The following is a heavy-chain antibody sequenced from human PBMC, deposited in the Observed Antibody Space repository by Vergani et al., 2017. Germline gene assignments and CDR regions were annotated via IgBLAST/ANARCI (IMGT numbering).Heavy chain of an antibody. CDR1: EGTFSSYA. CDR3: ALAESSTSCINSVCITPETGSWFDP. V-gene: IGHV1-69*05. CDR2: IIPIFGTA. Sequence: QVQLVQSGAEVKKPGSSVKVSCKASEGTFSSYAISWVRQAPGQGLELMGRIIPIFGTANYAQKFQDRVTITRDRSMSTAYMELSSLRSEDTAMYYCALAESSTSCINSVCITPETGSWFDPWGQGTLVTVSS. D-gene: IGHD2-2*01. J-gene: IGHJ5*02.